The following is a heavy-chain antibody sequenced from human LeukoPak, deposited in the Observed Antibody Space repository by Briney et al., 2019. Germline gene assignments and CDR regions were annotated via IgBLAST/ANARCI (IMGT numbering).Heavy chain of an antibody. CDR3: ARDYYDSSGYYYVY. CDR2: IYYSGST. CDR1: DGSISSSSYY. J-gene: IGHJ4*02. D-gene: IGHD3-22*01. Sequence: SETLSLTCSVSDGSISSSSYYWGWIRQPPGKGLEWIGSIYYSGSTYYNPSLKSRVTISVDTSKNQFSLKLSSVTAADTAVYYCARDYYDSSGYYYVYWGQGTLVTVSS. V-gene: IGHV4-39*07.